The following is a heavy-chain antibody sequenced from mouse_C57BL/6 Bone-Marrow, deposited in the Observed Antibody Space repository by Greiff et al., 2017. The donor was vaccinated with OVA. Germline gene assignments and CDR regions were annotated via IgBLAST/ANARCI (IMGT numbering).Heavy chain of an antibody. CDR3: ARKSTAVDAMDY. CDR1: GYTFTSYW. D-gene: IGHD1-1*01. V-gene: IGHV1-7*01. J-gene: IGHJ4*01. CDR2: INPSSGYN. Sequence: QVQLQQSGAELAKPGASVKLSCKASGYTFTSYWMHWVKQRPGQGLEWIGYINPSSGYNKYKQKFKDKATLTADNSNSTAYLQLSSLTYEDSAVYYCARKSTAVDAMDYWGQGTSVTVSS.